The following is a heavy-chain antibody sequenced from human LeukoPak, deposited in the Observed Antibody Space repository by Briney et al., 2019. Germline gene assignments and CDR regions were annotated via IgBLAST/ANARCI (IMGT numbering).Heavy chain of an antibody. CDR3: ARMTHDCSGGSCYSGYFDY. D-gene: IGHD2-15*01. CDR1: GGSFSGYY. CDR2: INHSGST. J-gene: IGHJ4*02. Sequence: SETLSLTCAVYGGSFSGYYWSWIRQPPGKGLEWIGGINHSGSTNYNPSLKSRVTISVDTSKNQFSLKLSSVTAADTAVYYCARMTHDCSGGSCYSGYFDYWGQGTPVTVSS. V-gene: IGHV4-34*01.